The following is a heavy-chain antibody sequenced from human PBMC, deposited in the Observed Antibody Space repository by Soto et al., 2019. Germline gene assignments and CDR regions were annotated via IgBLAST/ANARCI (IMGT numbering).Heavy chain of an antibody. CDR2: ISSSSSTI. CDR1: GFTFSTYS. D-gene: IGHD3-22*01. Sequence: GGSLRLSCAASGFTFSTYSMNWVRQAPGKGLEWVSYISSSSSTIFYTDSVKGRFTVSRDNAKNSLYLQMNSLRAEDTAVYYCVSPTYYYDSSGPPAYCGQGTLVTVSS. V-gene: IGHV3-48*01. CDR3: VSPTYYYDSSGPPAY. J-gene: IGHJ4*02.